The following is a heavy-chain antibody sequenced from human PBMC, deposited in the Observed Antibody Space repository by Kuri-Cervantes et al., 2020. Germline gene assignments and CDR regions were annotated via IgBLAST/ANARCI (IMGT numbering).Heavy chain of an antibody. D-gene: IGHD3-10*01. CDR1: GYTFTSYA. CDR3: ARGRSITMVQGVIWGGDY. V-gene: IGHV1-3*01. CDR2: INAGNGNT. J-gene: IGHJ4*02. Sequence: ASVKVSCKASGYTFTSYAMHWVRQAPGQRPEWMGWINAGNGNTKYSQKFQGRDTITRDTSASTAYMELSSLRSEDTAVDYCARGRSITMVQGVIWGGDYWGQGTLVTVSS.